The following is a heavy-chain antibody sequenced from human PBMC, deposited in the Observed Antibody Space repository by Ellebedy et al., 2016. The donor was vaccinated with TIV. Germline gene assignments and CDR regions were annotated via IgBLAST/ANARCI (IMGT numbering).Heavy chain of an antibody. Sequence: GGSLRLXXAASGFTFSGYSMHWVRQAPGKGLEWVSSISSSSSYIYYADSVRGRFTISRDNAKNSLYLQMNSLRAEDTAVYYCARDVHTAVAPYFAYWGQGTLVTVSS. V-gene: IGHV3-21*01. CDR2: ISSSSSYI. D-gene: IGHD5-18*01. CDR3: ARDVHTAVAPYFAY. J-gene: IGHJ4*02. CDR1: GFTFSGYS.